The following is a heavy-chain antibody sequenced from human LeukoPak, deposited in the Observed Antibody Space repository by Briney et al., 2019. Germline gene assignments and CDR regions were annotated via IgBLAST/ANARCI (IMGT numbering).Heavy chain of an antibody. D-gene: IGHD3-22*01. V-gene: IGHV3-7*01. CDR1: GFTFSSYW. J-gene: IGHJ3*02. CDR3: ARSMIVVVKRGDAFDI. Sequence: GGSLRLSCAASGFTFSSYWMSWVRQAPGKGLEWVANIKQDGSEKYYVDSVKGRFTISRDNAKNSLYLQMNSLRAEDTAVYYCARSMIVVVKRGDAFDIWGQGTMVTVSS. CDR2: IKQDGSEK.